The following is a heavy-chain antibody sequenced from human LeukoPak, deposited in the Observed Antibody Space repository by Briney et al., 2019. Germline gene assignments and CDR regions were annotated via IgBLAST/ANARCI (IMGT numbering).Heavy chain of an antibody. Sequence: GESLKISCKGSGYSFTSYWIGWVRQMPGKGLEWMGIIYPGDSDTRYSPSFQGQVTISADKSISTAYLQWSSLKASDTAMYYCARRKSGNVHYYDSSGYRTYCFDYWGQGTLVTVSS. V-gene: IGHV5-51*01. D-gene: IGHD3-22*01. CDR3: ARRKSGNVHYYDSSGYRTYCFDY. CDR2: IYPGDSDT. J-gene: IGHJ4*02. CDR1: GYSFTSYW.